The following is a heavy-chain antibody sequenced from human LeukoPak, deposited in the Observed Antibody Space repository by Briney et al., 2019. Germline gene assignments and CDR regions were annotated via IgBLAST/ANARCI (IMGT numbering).Heavy chain of an antibody. CDR2: IYWNDDR. Sequence: SGPTLVNPTQTLTLTCTFSGFSLSTSGVGVGWIRQPPGKALEWLSLIYWNDDRRYSPSLKSRLTITKDTSKNQVVLTMTNMDPVDTATYYCAHRPDIVASNDCYFDYWGQGTLVTVSS. J-gene: IGHJ4*02. CDR1: GFSLSTSGVG. V-gene: IGHV2-5*01. CDR3: AHRPDIVASNDCYFDY. D-gene: IGHD2-21*01.